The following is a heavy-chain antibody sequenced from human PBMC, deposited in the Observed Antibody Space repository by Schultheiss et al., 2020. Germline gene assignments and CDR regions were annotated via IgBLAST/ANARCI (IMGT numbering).Heavy chain of an antibody. V-gene: IGHV4-31*03. CDR2: IYYSGST. J-gene: IGHJ4*02. D-gene: IGHD6-19*01. CDR3: ARGVGYSSGWYSLDY. CDR1: GGSISSGGYY. Sequence: SETLSLTCTVSGGSISSGGYYWSWIRQHPGKGLEWIGYIYYSGSTYYNPSLKSRVTISVDTSKNQFSLKLSSVTAADTAVYYCARGVGYSSGWYSLDYWGEGTLVTGSS.